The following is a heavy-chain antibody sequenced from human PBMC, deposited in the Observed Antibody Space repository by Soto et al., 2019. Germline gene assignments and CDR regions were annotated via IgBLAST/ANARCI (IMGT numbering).Heavy chain of an antibody. CDR2: MNPNSGNT. Sequence: QVQLVQSGAEVKKPGASVKVSCKASGYTFTSYDINWVRQATGQGLEWMGWMNPNSGNTGYAQKFQGRVTMTRNTSISTAYMELSSLRSEDTAVYYCARGQLGYCSGGSCYARFRFEYYMDVWGKGTTVTVSS. CDR1: GYTFTSYD. V-gene: IGHV1-8*01. CDR3: ARGQLGYCSGGSCYARFRFEYYMDV. D-gene: IGHD2-15*01. J-gene: IGHJ6*03.